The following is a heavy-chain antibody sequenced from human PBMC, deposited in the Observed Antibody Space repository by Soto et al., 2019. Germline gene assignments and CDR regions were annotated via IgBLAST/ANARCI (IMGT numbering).Heavy chain of an antibody. CDR1: GGSISGYY. J-gene: IGHJ3*02. CDR2: MYNTGST. V-gene: IGHV4-59*12. Sequence: ETLSLTCTVSGGSISGYYWSWIRQPPGRGLEWIGYMYNTGSTVYNPSFKSRVTISVDASKNQFSLKLSSVTAADTAVYYCARFNSGSYYEAFDIWGQGTMVTVSS. D-gene: IGHD1-26*01. CDR3: ARFNSGSYYEAFDI.